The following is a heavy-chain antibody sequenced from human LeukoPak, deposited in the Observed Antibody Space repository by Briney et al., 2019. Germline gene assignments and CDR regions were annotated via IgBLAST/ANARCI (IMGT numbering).Heavy chain of an antibody. CDR2: IYYSGST. D-gene: IGHD6-13*01. Sequence: PSETLSLTCTVSGGSISSSTYSWGWIRQPPGKGLEWIGSIYYSGSTFYNPSLKSRVTISVDTSKNQFSLKLSSVTSADTAVYYCARGPDYSSSYAANWFDPWGQGTLVTVSS. CDR3: ARGPDYSSSYAANWFDP. CDR1: GGSISSSTYS. J-gene: IGHJ5*02. V-gene: IGHV4-39*01.